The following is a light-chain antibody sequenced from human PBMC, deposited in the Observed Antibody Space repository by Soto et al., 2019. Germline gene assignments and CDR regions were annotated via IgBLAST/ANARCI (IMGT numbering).Light chain of an antibody. CDR2: DVT. CDR1: DNDVGGYNF. J-gene: IGLJ1*01. Sequence: QSVLTQPRSVSGSPGQSVTISCSGTDNDVGGYNFVSWYQQHPGKAPKLVIYDVTKRPSGVPGRFSGSKSGNTASLTISGLQADDEADYYCCSFAGSFTFVFGTGTKVT. CDR3: CSFAGSFTFV. V-gene: IGLV2-11*01.